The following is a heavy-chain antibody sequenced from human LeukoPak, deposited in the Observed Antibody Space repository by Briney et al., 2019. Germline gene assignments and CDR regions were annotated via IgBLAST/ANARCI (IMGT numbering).Heavy chain of an antibody. J-gene: IGHJ4*02. Sequence: GGSLRLSCVASGFTFTDYPMNWVRQAPGRGLEWVANIRTSAASAYNTNYADSVQGRVIISRDDAKKTLYQHMNDLRDDDTAVYYCARDQRFAFDYWGQGILVTVSS. D-gene: IGHD3-16*01. CDR2: IRTSAASAYNT. CDR3: ARDQRFAFDY. CDR1: GFTFTDYP. V-gene: IGHV3-48*02.